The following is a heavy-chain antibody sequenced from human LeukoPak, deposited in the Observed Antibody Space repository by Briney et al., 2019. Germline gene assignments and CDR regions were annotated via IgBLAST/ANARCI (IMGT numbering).Heavy chain of an antibody. Sequence: PGGSLRLSCAASGFTVNSNYMNWVRQAPGKGPEWVSAINSGGSTFYSDSVKGRFTISRDNSKNTVYLQMNRLRAEDTAVYYCAREGYWGQGTLATVSS. V-gene: IGHV3-66*01. CDR1: GFTVNSNY. CDR2: INSGGST. CDR3: AREGY. J-gene: IGHJ4*02.